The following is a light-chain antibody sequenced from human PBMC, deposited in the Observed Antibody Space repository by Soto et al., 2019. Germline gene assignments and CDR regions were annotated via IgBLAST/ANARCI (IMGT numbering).Light chain of an antibody. Sequence: EIVMTHSPATLSVSPWEIATLSCRASQSVSSNLAWYQQKPGQAPRLLIYGASTRATGIPARFSGSGSGTVFTLTIGSLEPEDSAVYYCQQRKNWPPITFGQGTRLEIK. V-gene: IGKV3-15*01. J-gene: IGKJ5*01. CDR1: QSVSSN. CDR3: QQRKNWPPIT. CDR2: GAS.